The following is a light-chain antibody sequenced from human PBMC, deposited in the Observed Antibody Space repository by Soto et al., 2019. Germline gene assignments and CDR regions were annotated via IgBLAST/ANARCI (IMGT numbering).Light chain of an antibody. V-gene: IGKV3-15*01. CDR3: QQYDNWPLT. CDR2: GAS. Sequence: EIVMTQSPATLSVSQGGRATLSCISSLSISDSLACYQQNPGQAPRLLIYGASRGATGFPAWFSGSGSGTDFTLTISILQSEFFAFYCCQQYDNWPLTFGQGTKVDIK. J-gene: IGKJ1*01. CDR1: LSISDS.